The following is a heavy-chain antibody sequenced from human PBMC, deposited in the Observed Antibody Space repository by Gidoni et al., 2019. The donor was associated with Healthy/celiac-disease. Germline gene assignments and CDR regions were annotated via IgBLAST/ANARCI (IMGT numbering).Heavy chain of an antibody. CDR2: MYHSGSP. V-gene: IGHV4-4*01. Sequence: QVQLQESGPGRVKTAGTQALTCDVAGGSISSRNWWGWVRQPPGKGLEWIGEMYHSGSPNYNPSLQSRVTLSVDKSTTPFSLKLSSVTAADTSVYSCARVAVATIGFYYYYGMDVWCQVTPVTVSS. CDR3: ARVAVATIGFYYYYGMDV. CDR1: GGSISSRNW. D-gene: IGHD5-12*01. J-gene: IGHJ6*02.